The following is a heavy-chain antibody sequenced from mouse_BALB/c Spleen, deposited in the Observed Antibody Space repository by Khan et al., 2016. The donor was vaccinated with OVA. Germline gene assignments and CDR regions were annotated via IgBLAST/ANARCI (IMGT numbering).Heavy chain of an antibody. CDR2: ISYSGNT. CDR3: GRVYGGDFDY. CDR1: GYSITSDYA. Sequence: EVKLEVSGPGLVKPSQSLSLTCTVTGYSITSDYAWNWIRQFPGNKLEWMGFISYSGNTKYNPSLKSRFSITRDTSKNQFFLQLNSVTTEDTAKYYCGRVYGGDFDYWGQGTSLTVSS. J-gene: IGHJ2*02. D-gene: IGHD1-1*01. V-gene: IGHV3-2*02.